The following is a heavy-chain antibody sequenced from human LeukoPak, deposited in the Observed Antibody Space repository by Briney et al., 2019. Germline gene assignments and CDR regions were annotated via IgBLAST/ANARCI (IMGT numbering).Heavy chain of an antibody. CDR1: GVTVITND. Sequence: GRTPRLSCAASGVTVITNDMTWVGQAPGQGLEWCSALYSDGNRKYADSVQGRFTISRDNSKTTLYLEMNSLSPDDTAVYYCAGGVEPLAANTLAYWGQGTLVTASS. D-gene: IGHD1-14*01. V-gene: IGHV3-53*01. CDR3: AGGVEPLAANTLAY. J-gene: IGHJ4*02. CDR2: LYSDGNR.